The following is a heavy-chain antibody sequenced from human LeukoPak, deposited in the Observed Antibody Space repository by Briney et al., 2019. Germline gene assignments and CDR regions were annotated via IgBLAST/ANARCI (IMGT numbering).Heavy chain of an antibody. Sequence: SGGSLRLSCAASGFALSSYWMTWVRQVPGRGPEWVANVNRDGSETYYLDSVKGRCTISKDNAKNSLYLQTNSLKAEDTALYHCARNNGMDAWGQGTTVIVSS. CDR3: ARNNGMDA. V-gene: IGHV3-7*03. CDR2: VNRDGSET. CDR1: GFALSSYW. J-gene: IGHJ6*02.